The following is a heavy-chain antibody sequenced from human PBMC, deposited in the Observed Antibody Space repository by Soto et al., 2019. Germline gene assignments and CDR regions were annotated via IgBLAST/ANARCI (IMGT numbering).Heavy chain of an antibody. CDR2: IDGSSATT. Sequence: EVQLLESGGGLVQPGGSLRLSCAASGFTFSDYAMSWVRQAPGKGLEWVSAIDGSSATTNYADSVKGRFTISRDNSKNTLFLHMSGLRAEDTAVYYCARDRRPSIYPGLAVWGQGTTVIVSS. J-gene: IGHJ6*02. D-gene: IGHD2-2*01. CDR1: GFTFSDYA. V-gene: IGHV3-23*01. CDR3: ARDRRPSIYPGLAV.